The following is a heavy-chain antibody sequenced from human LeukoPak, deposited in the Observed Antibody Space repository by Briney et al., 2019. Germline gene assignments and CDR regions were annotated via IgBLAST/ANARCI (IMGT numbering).Heavy chain of an antibody. V-gene: IGHV3-23*01. CDR3: AKGGKWDVTPFDY. J-gene: IGHJ4*02. CDR2: ISGGGGST. CDR1: GFTFTSYS. D-gene: IGHD1-26*01. Sequence: GGSLRLSCAASGFTFTSYSMNWVRQAPGKGLEWVSTISGGGGSTYYADSVKGRFTISRDNSKNTLYLQVNSLRAENTAVYYCAKGGKWDVTPFDYWGQGTLVTVSS.